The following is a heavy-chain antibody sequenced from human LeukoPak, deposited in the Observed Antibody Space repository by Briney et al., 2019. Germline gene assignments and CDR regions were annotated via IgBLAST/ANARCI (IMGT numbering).Heavy chain of an antibody. V-gene: IGHV4-4*07. Sequence: PSENLSLSCTVSGGSISSYYWSWIRQPAGKGLEWIGRIYTSGSTNYNPSLKSRVTMSVDTSKNQFSLKLSSVTAADTAVYYCASTRPPYSSSWYYYYYYMDVWGKGTTVTVSS. D-gene: IGHD6-13*01. CDR1: GGSISSYY. CDR3: ASTRPPYSSSWYYYYYYMDV. CDR2: IYTSGST. J-gene: IGHJ6*03.